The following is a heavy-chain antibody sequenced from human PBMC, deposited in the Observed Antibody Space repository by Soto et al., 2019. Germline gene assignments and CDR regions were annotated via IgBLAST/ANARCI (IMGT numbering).Heavy chain of an antibody. CDR2: ISYDGSNK. CDR1: GFTFSSYA. CDR3: ARGRIAAWNWFDP. J-gene: IGHJ5*02. V-gene: IGHV3-30-3*01. D-gene: IGHD6-13*01. Sequence: GGSLRLSCAASGFTFSSYAMHWVRQAPGKGLEWVAVISYDGSNKYYADSVKGRFTISRDNSKNTLYLQMNSLRAEDTAVYYCARGRIAAWNWFDPWGQGTLVTVSS.